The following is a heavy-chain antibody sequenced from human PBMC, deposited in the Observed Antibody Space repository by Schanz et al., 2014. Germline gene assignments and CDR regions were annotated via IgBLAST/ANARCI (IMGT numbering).Heavy chain of an antibody. CDR2: ITAYNGDT. CDR3: TRGGYSYALSAFDI. Sequence: QVQVVQSGAEVKKPGASVKVSCKASGYTFTSHGISWVRQAPGQGLEWMGWITAYNGDTNYALKLQGRVTMTTDTSTGTAYMELRSLRSDDTALYYCTRGGYSYALSAFDIWGQGTILTVSS. D-gene: IGHD5-18*01. CDR1: GYTFTSHG. V-gene: IGHV1-18*01. J-gene: IGHJ3*02.